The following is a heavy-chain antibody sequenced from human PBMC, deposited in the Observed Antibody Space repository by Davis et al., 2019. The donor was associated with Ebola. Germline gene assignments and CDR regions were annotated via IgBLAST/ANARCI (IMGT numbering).Heavy chain of an antibody. J-gene: IGHJ4*02. CDR3: ARAYSSSWEFVY. D-gene: IGHD6-13*01. Sequence: ASVKVSCKASGYTFTTYGISWVRQAPGQGLEWMGWISAYYGTTNYAQSLQGRVTMTRDTSTSTAYMELRNLRSDDTAVYYCARAYSSSWEFVYWGQGTLVTVSS. CDR1: GYTFTTYG. CDR2: ISAYYGTT. V-gene: IGHV1-18*01.